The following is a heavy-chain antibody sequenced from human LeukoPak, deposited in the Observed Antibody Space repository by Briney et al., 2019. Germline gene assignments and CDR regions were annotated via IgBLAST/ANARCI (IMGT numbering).Heavy chain of an antibody. V-gene: IGHV3-30*02. CDR1: GFSFSTYA. Sequence: GGSLRLSCAASGFSFSTYAMHWVRQAPGKGLEWVASTRYDGNNKYYADSVKGRFTTSRDNSKNTLYLQVNSLRAEDTAVYYCAKDTTGSYQRAFDYWGQGTLVTVSS. J-gene: IGHJ4*02. D-gene: IGHD1-1*01. CDR2: TRYDGNNK. CDR3: AKDTTGSYQRAFDY.